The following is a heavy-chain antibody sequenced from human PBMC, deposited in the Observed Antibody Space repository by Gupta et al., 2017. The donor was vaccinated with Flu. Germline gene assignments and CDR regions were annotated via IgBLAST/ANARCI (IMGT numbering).Heavy chain of an antibody. CDR1: GFSFSGSN. J-gene: IGHJ4*02. D-gene: IGHD4/OR15-4a*01. Sequence: EVQLVESGGGLFKPGGSLRLSCTASGFSFSGSNMNWVRQAPGKGLEWVSLISIGSSSRYYGDSVKGRFTISRDDAKNSLYLQMNSLRAEDTAVYYCARGYGGFDYWGQGTLVTVSS. CDR3: ARGYGGFDY. CDR2: ISIGSSSR. V-gene: IGHV3-21*01.